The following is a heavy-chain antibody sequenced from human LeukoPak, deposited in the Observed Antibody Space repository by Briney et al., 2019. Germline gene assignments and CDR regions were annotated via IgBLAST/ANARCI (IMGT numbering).Heavy chain of an antibody. J-gene: IGHJ1*01. CDR2: ISYDGSNK. CDR3: AKDRGSGSYYAEYFQH. CDR1: GFTFSSYG. V-gene: IGHV3-30*18. Sequence: GGSLRLSCAASGFTFSSYGMHWVRQAPGKGLEWVAVISYDGSNKYYADSVKGRFTISRDNSKNTLYLQMNSLRAEDTAVYYCAKDRGSGSYYAEYFQHWGQGTLVTVSS. D-gene: IGHD1-26*01.